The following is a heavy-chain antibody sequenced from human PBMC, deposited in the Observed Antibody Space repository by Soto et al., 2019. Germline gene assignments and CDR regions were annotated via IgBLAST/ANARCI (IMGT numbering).Heavy chain of an antibody. CDR3: ADSNYYDSSGYYYQDAFDI. D-gene: IGHD3-22*01. Sequence: GASVKVSCKASGGTFSSYAISCVRQAPGQGLEWMGGIIPIFGTANYAQKFQVRVTITADESTSTAYMELSSLRSEDTAVYYCADSNYYDSSGYYYQDAFDIWGQGTMVTVSS. J-gene: IGHJ3*02. V-gene: IGHV1-69*13. CDR1: GGTFSSYA. CDR2: IIPIFGTA.